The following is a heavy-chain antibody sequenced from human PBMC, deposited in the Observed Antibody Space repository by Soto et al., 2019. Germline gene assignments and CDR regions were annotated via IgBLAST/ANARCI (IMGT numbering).Heavy chain of an antibody. Sequence: ASVKVSCKASGFSFTNYYIHWVRQAPGQGLEWMGLINPSGGVTIYPQKFQGRVTITADESTSTAYMELSSLRSEDTAVYYCARGSRLRFLQWLSPDYYYYGMDVWGQGTTVTVSS. V-gene: IGHV1-46*01. CDR2: INPSGGVT. CDR3: ARGSRLRFLQWLSPDYYYYGMDV. J-gene: IGHJ6*02. CDR1: GFSFTNYY. D-gene: IGHD3-3*01.